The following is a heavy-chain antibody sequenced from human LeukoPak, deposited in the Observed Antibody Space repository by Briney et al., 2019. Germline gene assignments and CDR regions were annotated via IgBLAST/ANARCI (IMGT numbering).Heavy chain of an antibody. J-gene: IGHJ4*02. CDR2: IGIDSGNT. V-gene: IGHV3-48*01. Sequence: GGSLRLSCAASGFTFSDYSMNWVRQAPGKGLEWISYIGIDSGNTNYADSVKGRFTIPGDKAKNSLYLQMNSLRVEDTAEYYCARDYKYAFDNWGQGTLLTVSS. CDR3: ARDYKYAFDN. D-gene: IGHD5-24*01. CDR1: GFTFSDYS.